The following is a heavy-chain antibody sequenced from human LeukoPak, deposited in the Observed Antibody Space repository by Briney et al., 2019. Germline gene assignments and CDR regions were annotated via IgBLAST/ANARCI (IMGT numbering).Heavy chain of an antibody. CDR1: GFTFSDYY. V-gene: IGHV3-49*03. Sequence: PGGSLRLSCAASGFTFSDYYMSWFRQAPGKGLEWVGFIRSKAFGGATEYAASMKGRFTISRDDSKSVASLQMNSLKTEDTAVYYCARDQRIQLWLSSFDYWGQGTLVTVSS. D-gene: IGHD5-18*01. J-gene: IGHJ4*02. CDR2: IRSKAFGGAT. CDR3: ARDQRIQLWLSSFDY.